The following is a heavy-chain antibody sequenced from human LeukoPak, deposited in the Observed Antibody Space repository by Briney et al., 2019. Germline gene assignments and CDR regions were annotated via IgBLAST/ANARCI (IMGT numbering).Heavy chain of an antibody. CDR3: AKRGNSWDLFDY. J-gene: IGHJ4*02. CDR2: IGGSVGSM. D-gene: IGHD6-13*01. CDR1: GFTFSSCA. V-gene: IGHV3-23*01. Sequence: GGSLRLSCAASGFTFSSCAMSWVRQAPGKGLEWVSNIGGSVGSMFYAASVKGRFAISRDNSKKTLFLQMNNLRVEDTAVYYCAKRGNSWDLFDYWGQGTLVTVSS.